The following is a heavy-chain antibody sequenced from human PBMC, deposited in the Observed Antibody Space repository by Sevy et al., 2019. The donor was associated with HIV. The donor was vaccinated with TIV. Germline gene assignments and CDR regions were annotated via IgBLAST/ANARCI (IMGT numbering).Heavy chain of an antibody. CDR2: ISGSGGST. Sequence: GGSLRLSCAASGFTFSSYAMSWVRQAPGKGLEWVSAISGSGGSTYYADSVKGRFTISRDNSKNTLYLQMNSLRAEDTAVYYWAKNYGSGSYFYYYYDMDVWGKGTTVTVSS. D-gene: IGHD3-10*01. V-gene: IGHV3-23*01. J-gene: IGHJ6*03. CDR3: AKNYGSGSYFYYYYDMDV. CDR1: GFTFSSYA.